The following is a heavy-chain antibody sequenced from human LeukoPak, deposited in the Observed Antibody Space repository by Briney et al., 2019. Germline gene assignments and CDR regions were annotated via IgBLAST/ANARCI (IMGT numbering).Heavy chain of an antibody. CDR2: ISGSGGST. CDR1: GFTFSSYA. CDR3: ARGRDSSGIDQYFQH. V-gene: IGHV3-23*01. D-gene: IGHD3-22*01. J-gene: IGHJ1*01. Sequence: GSLRLSCAASGFTFSSYAMSWVRQAPGKGLEWVSRISGSGGSTYYADSVKGRFTISRDNSKSTLYLQMNSLRAEDTAVYYCARGRDSSGIDQYFQHWGQGTLVTVSS.